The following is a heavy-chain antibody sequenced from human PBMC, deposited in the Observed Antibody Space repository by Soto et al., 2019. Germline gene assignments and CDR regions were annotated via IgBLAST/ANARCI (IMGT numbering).Heavy chain of an antibody. CDR3: ARELCSGGSCVYNWLDP. V-gene: IGHV6-1*01. CDR1: GDSLSSHSSA. D-gene: IGHD2-15*01. CDR2: TYYRSKWYN. Sequence: SQTLSLTCPISGDSLSSHSSASNWISQSPSKGLEWPGRTYYRSKWYNDYAVSVKSRITINPDTSKNQFSLQLNSVTPEDTAVYYCARELCSGGSCVYNWLDPWGKGTLVTVSS. J-gene: IGHJ5*02.